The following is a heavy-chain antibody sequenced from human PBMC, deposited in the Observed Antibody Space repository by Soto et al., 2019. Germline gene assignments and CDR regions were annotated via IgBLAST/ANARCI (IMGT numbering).Heavy chain of an antibody. D-gene: IGHD6-13*01. J-gene: IGHJ4*02. V-gene: IGHV4-39*01. CDR3: ARHPAWGPHYSSWYLRLPY. CDR2: IYYSGST. CDR1: GGSISSSSYY. Sequence: PSETLSLTCTVSGGSISSSSYYWGWIRQPPGKGLEWIGSIYYSGSTYYNPSLKSRVTISVDTSKNQFSLKLSSVTAADTAVYYCARHPAWGPHYSSWYLRLPYRGQGTLVTGSS.